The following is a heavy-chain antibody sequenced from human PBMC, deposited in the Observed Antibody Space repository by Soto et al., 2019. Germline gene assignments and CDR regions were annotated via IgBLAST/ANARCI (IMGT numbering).Heavy chain of an antibody. V-gene: IGHV1-3*01. CDR3: ARQGTNYSDGSGSYYFDF. D-gene: IGHD3-22*01. CDR1: GYTITTHA. CDR2: ISAGYGKT. Sequence: GASVKVSCKASGYTITTHAMHWVRQAPGQGLEWVGWISAGYGKTKYSENFQGRVIVTRDTSANTAYMELSSLRSEDTAVYFCARQGTNYSDGSGSYYFDFWGQGTLVTVSS. J-gene: IGHJ4*02.